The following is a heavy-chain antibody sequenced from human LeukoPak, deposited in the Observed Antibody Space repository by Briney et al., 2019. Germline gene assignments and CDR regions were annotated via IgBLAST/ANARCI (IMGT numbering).Heavy chain of an antibody. CDR2: ITYDGSNK. D-gene: IGHD3-9*01. J-gene: IGHJ4*02. CDR1: AFTFSSYA. V-gene: IGHV3-30*04. CDR3: ARANHIRYFDWLSFDY. Sequence: SLRLSCAASAFTFSSYAMHCVRQAPSKGLEWVAVITYDGSNKYYADSVKGRFTISRDNSKNTLYLQMNSLRAEDTAVYYCARANHIRYFDWLSFDYWGQGTLVTVSS.